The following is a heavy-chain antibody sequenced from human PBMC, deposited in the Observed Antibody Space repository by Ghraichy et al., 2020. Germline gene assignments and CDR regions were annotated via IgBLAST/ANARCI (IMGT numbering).Heavy chain of an antibody. V-gene: IGHV3-30*18. CDR1: GFTFSSYG. J-gene: IGHJ4*02. D-gene: IGHD3-9*01. Sequence: GGSLRLSCAASGFTFSSYGMHWVRQAPGKGLEWVAVISYDGSNKYYADSVKGRFTISRDNSKNTLYLQMNSLRAEDTAVYYCAKGQTNYDILTGYPPPDYWGQGTLVTVSS. CDR2: ISYDGSNK. CDR3: AKGQTNYDILTGYPPPDY.